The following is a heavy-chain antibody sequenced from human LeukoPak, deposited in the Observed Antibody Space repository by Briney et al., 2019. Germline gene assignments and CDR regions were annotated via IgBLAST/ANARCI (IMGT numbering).Heavy chain of an antibody. CDR1: GYSISSGYY. D-gene: IGHD3-16*01. V-gene: IGHV4-38-2*02. CDR3: ARSFMITFGGAIPAFDY. J-gene: IGHJ4*02. Sequence: PSETLSLTCTVSGYSISSGYYWGWIRQPPGKGLEWIGSIYHSGSTYYNPSLKSRVTISVDTSKNQFSLKLSSVTAADTAVYYCARSFMITFGGAIPAFDYWGQGTLVTVSS. CDR2: IYHSGST.